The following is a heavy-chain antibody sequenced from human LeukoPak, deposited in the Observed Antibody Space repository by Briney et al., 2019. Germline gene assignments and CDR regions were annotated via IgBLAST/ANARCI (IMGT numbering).Heavy chain of an antibody. V-gene: IGHV1-69*06. CDR2: IIPIFGTA. Sequence: ASVKVSCKASGGTFSSYAISWVRQAPGQGLEWMGGIIPIFGTANYAQKFQGRVTITADKSTSTAYMELSSLRSEDTAVYYCARNYDSSGYMNYYYYMDVWGKGTTVTVSS. CDR1: GGTFSSYA. CDR3: ARNYDSSGYMNYYYYMDV. D-gene: IGHD3-22*01. J-gene: IGHJ6*03.